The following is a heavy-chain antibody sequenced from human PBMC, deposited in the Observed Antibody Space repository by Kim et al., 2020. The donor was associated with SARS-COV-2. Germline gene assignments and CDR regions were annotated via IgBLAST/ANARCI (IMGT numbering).Heavy chain of an antibody. CDR3: ARELGSTSIGGYDYNWFDP. J-gene: IGHJ5*02. CDR2: IYYSGST. V-gene: IGHV4-59*01. Sequence: SATLSLTCTVSGGSISSYYWSWIRQPPGKGLEWIGYIYYSGSTNYNPSLKSRVTISVDTSKNQFSLKLSSVTAADTAVYYCARELGSTSIGGYDYNWFDPWGQGTLVTVSS. D-gene: IGHD5-12*01. CDR1: GGSISSYY.